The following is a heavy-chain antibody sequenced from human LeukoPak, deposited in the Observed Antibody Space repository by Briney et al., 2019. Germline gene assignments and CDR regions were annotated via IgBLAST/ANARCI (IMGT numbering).Heavy chain of an antibody. Sequence: KPSETLSLTCTVSGGSISSSSYYWGWIRQPLGKGLEWIGSIYYSGSTYYNPSLKSRVTISVDTSKNQFSLKLSSVTAADTAVYYRARRNGKRSDLLWGQGTLVTVSS. D-gene: IGHD6-19*01. CDR2: IYYSGST. V-gene: IGHV4-39*01. CDR1: GGSISSSSYY. CDR3: ARRNGKRSDLL. J-gene: IGHJ4*02.